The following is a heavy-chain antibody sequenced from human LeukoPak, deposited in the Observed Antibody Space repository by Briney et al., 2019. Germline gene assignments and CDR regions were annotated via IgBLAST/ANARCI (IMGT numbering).Heavy chain of an antibody. CDR1: GGSISSYY. J-gene: IGHJ3*02. D-gene: IGHD3-22*01. CDR3: ARDRTYYYDSSGYYPHDAFDI. V-gene: IGHV4-59*01. Sequence: SVTLSLTCTVSGGSISSYYWSWIRQPPGKGLEWIGYIYYSGSTNYNPSLKSRVTISVDTSKNQFSLKLSSVTAADTAVYYCARDRTYYYDSSGYYPHDAFDIWGQGTMVTVSS. CDR2: IYYSGST.